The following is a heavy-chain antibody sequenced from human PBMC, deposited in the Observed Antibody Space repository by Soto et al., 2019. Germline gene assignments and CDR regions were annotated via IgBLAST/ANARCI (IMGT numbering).Heavy chain of an antibody. CDR2: IRQDGNEI. CDR1: GFTFSGFW. J-gene: IGHJ4*02. D-gene: IGHD2-8*01. CDR3: ASCEKAVHATH. V-gene: IGHV3-7*01. Sequence: GGSLRLSCAASGFTFSGFWMSWVRQAPGKGPEWVANIRQDGNEIYYLDSVRGRFTISRDNAKNSLYLQMSSLRVEDTAVYFCASCEKAVHATHWGQGILVTVSS.